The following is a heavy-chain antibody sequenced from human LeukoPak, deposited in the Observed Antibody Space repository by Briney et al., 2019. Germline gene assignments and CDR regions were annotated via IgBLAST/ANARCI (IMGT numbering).Heavy chain of an antibody. CDR1: GFTFSSYG. V-gene: IGHV3-33*01. Sequence: PGGSLRLSCAASGFTFSSYGMHWVRQAPGKGLEWVAVIWYDGTKKYYADSVKGRFTISRDKAKNSLYLQMNSLRAEDTAVYYCARSSKAESTRYSSGWYSGPPYYYGMDVWGQGTTVTVSS. D-gene: IGHD6-19*01. CDR3: ARSSKAESTRYSSGWYSGPPYYYGMDV. J-gene: IGHJ6*02. CDR2: IWYDGTKK.